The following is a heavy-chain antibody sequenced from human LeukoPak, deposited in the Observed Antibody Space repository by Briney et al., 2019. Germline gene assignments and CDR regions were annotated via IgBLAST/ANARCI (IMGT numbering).Heavy chain of an antibody. J-gene: IGHJ3*02. CDR3: SRDPKYSRGAFDI. CDR2: IDIPGNT. D-gene: IGHD6-6*01. CDR1: GFTLSYYD. Sequence: GGSLRPSCAASGFTLSYYDMHWVRQSRGKGLEWVSGIDIPGNTYYPDSVKGRFSMSRESAKNSLYLQMNSLRAGDTAVYYCSRDPKYSRGAFDIWGQGTMVTVSS. V-gene: IGHV3-13*01.